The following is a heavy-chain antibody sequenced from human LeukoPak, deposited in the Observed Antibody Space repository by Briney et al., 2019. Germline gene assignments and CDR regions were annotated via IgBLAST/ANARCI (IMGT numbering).Heavy chain of an antibody. Sequence: GGSLRLSCAASGFTFGSYAMTWLRQAPGKGLEWVSSISDSGGRTFYEDSVKGRFTISRDNSKDTLNLQMNSLRAEDTAVYFCAGRCIYPDYGRLDAFDIWGQGTVVTVSS. V-gene: IGHV3-23*01. D-gene: IGHD4-17*01. J-gene: IGHJ3*02. CDR2: ISDSGGRT. CDR1: GFTFGSYA. CDR3: AGRCIYPDYGRLDAFDI.